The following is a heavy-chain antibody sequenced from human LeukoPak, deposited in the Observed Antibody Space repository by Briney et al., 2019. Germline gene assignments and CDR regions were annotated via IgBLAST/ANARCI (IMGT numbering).Heavy chain of an antibody. J-gene: IGHJ4*02. CDR3: ARSRGSYFDY. Sequence: SETLSLTCTVSGGSISSYYWSWIRQPAGKGLEWIGRIYFTGSTNYNPSVKSRVTMSKDTSKNQFSLKLSSVTAADTAVYYCARSRGSYFDYWGQGTLVTVSS. CDR1: GGSISSYY. CDR2: IYFTGST. V-gene: IGHV4-4*07. D-gene: IGHD5-12*01.